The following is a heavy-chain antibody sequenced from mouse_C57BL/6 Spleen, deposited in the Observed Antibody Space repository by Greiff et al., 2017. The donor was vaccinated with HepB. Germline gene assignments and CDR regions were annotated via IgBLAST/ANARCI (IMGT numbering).Heavy chain of an antibody. CDR3: ARWAFATTVVAPYFDY. CDR2: IYPGSGST. V-gene: IGHV1-55*01. J-gene: IGHJ2*01. CDR1: GYTFTSYW. Sequence: VQLQQSGAELVKPGASVKMSCKASGYTFTSYWITWVKQRPGQGLEWIGDIYPGSGSTNYNEKFKSKATLTVDTSSSTAYMQLSSLTSEDSAVYYCARWAFATTVVAPYFDYWGQGTTLTVSS. D-gene: IGHD1-1*01.